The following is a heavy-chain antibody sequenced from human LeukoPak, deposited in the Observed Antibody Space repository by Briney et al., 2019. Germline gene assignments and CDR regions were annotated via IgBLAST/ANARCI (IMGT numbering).Heavy chain of an antibody. CDR3: ARGPGPEDYDYVWGSYLHYFDY. CDR2: IIPIFGTA. Sequence: SVTVSCTASGGTFSSYAISWVRQAPGQGLEWMGGIIPIFGTANYAQKFQGRVTITADESTSTAYMELSSLRSEDTAVYYCARGPGPEDYDYVWGSYLHYFDYWGQGTLVTVSS. D-gene: IGHD3-16*02. V-gene: IGHV1-69*13. J-gene: IGHJ4*02. CDR1: GGTFSSYA.